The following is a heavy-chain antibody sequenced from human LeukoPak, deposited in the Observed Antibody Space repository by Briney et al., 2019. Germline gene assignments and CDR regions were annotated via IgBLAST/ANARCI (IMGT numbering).Heavy chain of an antibody. V-gene: IGHV1-18*01. CDR3: ARRGPDHTAMVTQYFDY. Sequence: ASVKVSCKASGYTFTSYGISWVRQAPGQGLEWMGWISAYNGNTNYAQKLQGRVTMTTGTSTSTAYMELRSLRSDDTAVYYCARRGPDHTAMVTQYFDYWGQGTLVTVSS. CDR1: GYTFTSYG. J-gene: IGHJ4*02. CDR2: ISAYNGNT. D-gene: IGHD5-18*01.